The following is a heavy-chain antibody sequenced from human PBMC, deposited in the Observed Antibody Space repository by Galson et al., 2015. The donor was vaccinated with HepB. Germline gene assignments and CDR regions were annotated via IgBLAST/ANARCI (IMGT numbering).Heavy chain of an antibody. CDR2: ISTYSDDT. CDR3: ARDKDYLFDY. D-gene: IGHD2/OR15-2a*01. J-gene: IGHJ4*02. Sequence: SVKVSCKVSGYTFTTYGMSWVRQAPGQGLEWMGWISTYSDDTNYAQKFQGRVTMTTDTSTSTAFMELRSLRSDDTAVYYCARDKDYLFDYWGQGTLVTVSS. V-gene: IGHV1-18*04. CDR1: GYTFTTYG.